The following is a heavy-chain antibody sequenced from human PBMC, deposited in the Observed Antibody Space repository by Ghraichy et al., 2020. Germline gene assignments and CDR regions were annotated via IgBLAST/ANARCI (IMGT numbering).Heavy chain of an antibody. CDR1: GFIFSGYW. V-gene: IGHV3-7*01. CDR3: ARDLGAGRYFDY. D-gene: IGHD6-13*01. Sequence: GGSLRLSCAASGFIFSGYWMSWVRQAPGKGPEWVANIKKDGSETYYVDSVKGRFTISRDNAKNTLFLQMNSLRAEDTAVYYCARDLGAGRYFDYWGQGALVTVSS. J-gene: IGHJ4*02. CDR2: IKKDGSET.